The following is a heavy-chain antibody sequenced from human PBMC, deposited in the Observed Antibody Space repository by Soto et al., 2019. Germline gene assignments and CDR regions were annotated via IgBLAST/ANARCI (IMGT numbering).Heavy chain of an antibody. J-gene: IGHJ4*02. D-gene: IGHD3-3*01. V-gene: IGHV3-33*01. CDR1: GFTFNSYG. CDR3: GRDIGWRGGQGHFDY. CDR2: IWYDGRNT. Sequence: QVQLVESGGGVVQPGRSLRLSCAASGFTFNSYGMHWVRQAPGKGLEWVAVIWYDGRNTYYADSVKGRFTISRDNSKNTVYLQMNSLRAEDTAVYYCGRDIGWRGGQGHFDYWGQGTLVTVSS.